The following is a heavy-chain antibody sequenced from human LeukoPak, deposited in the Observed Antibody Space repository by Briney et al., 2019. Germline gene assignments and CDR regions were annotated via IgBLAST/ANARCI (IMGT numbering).Heavy chain of an antibody. CDR1: GGSISNSNW. V-gene: IGHV4-4*02. CDR3: ARSLGSGYLYYFDY. D-gene: IGHD3-22*01. CDR2: IYHSGST. J-gene: IGHJ4*02. Sequence: SETLSLTCAVSGGSISNSNWWSWVRQPPGKGLEWIGEIYHSGSTNYNPSLKSRVTISVDKSKNQFSLKLSSVTAADTAVYYCARSLGSGYLYYFDYWGQGTLVTVSS.